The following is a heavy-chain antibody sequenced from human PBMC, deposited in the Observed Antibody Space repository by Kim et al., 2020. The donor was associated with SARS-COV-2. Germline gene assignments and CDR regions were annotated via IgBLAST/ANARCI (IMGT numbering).Heavy chain of an antibody. Sequence: GRSLRLSCAASGFTFSSYAMHWVRQAPGKGLEWVAVISYDGSNKYYADSVKGRFTISRDDSKNTLYLQMNSLRAEDTAVYYCARSDGYSYFDYWGQGTLVTVSS. D-gene: IGHD2-15*01. V-gene: IGHV3-30-3*01. CDR3: ARSDGYSYFDY. CDR1: GFTFSSYA. J-gene: IGHJ4*02. CDR2: ISYDGSNK.